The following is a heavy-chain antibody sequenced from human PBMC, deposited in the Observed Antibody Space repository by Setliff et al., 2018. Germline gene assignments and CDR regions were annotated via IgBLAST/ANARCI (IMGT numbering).Heavy chain of an antibody. J-gene: IGHJ5*02. V-gene: IGHV4-34*01. CDR1: GGSFNVYF. CDR2: LSHSGSS. Sequence: PSETLSLTCAVYGGSFNVYFWSWIRQPPGKGLEWIGYLSHSGSSNYNPSLKSRVTMLVDTSKNQFSLKLSSVTAADTAVYYCAKVITVFGVVIMENWFDPWGQGTLVTVSS. D-gene: IGHD3-3*01. CDR3: AKVITVFGVVIMENWFDP.